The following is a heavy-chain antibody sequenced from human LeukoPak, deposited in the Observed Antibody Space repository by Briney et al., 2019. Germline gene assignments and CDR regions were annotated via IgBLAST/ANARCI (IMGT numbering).Heavy chain of an antibody. Sequence: SETLSLTCTVSGGSISSYYWSWIRQPPGKGLEWIGYIYYSGSTNYNPSLKSRVTISVDTSKNLFSLKLSSVTAADTAVYYCARSFSGSYPRDYYYGMDVWGQGTTVTVSS. V-gene: IGHV4-59*08. CDR1: GGSISSYY. CDR2: IYYSGST. J-gene: IGHJ6*02. D-gene: IGHD1-26*01. CDR3: ARSFSGSYPRDYYYGMDV.